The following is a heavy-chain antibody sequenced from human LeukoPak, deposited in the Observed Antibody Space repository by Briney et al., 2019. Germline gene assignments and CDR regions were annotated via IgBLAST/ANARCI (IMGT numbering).Heavy chain of an antibody. J-gene: IGHJ4*02. V-gene: IGHV4-34*01. Sequence: SETLSLTCAVYGGSFSGNYWSWVRQPPGKGLEWIGEINHRGNTNYNPSLKSRVTISVDTSKKQFSLKLRSVTAADTAVYYCARVPESVGINYFDSWGQGTQVTVSS. CDR2: INHRGNT. D-gene: IGHD1-1*01. CDR3: ARVPESVGINYFDS. CDR1: GGSFSGNY.